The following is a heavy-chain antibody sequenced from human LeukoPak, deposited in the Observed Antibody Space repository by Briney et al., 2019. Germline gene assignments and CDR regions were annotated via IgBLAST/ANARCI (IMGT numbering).Heavy chain of an antibody. V-gene: IGHV4-4*07. CDR2: IYPRGST. D-gene: IGHD2-2*01. Sequence: SETLSLTCTVSGGSISSYYWSWIRQAAGKGLEWVGRIYPRGSTTYNSSLKSRVTMSADTSKNHFSLKLSSLTAADTAVYYCARGRYCTATTCDAGGDAFDVWGQGTMVTVSS. J-gene: IGHJ3*01. CDR3: ARGRYCTATTCDAGGDAFDV. CDR1: GGSISSYY.